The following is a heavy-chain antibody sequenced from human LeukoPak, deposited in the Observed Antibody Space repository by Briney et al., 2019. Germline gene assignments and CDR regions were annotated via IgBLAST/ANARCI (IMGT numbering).Heavy chain of an antibody. CDR2: IKQDGSEK. CDR3: VRWATVATKFDY. CDR1: ALSVIIHW. Sequence: PGRCLRPACSAVALSVIIHWMGSVRPGPGKGLGWVANIKQDGSEKYYVACVKGRFTISRDNGKNSLHLQMNSLRAEDTAVYYCVRWATVATKFDYWGQGALVSVSS. J-gene: IGHJ4*02. V-gene: IGHV3-7*05. D-gene: IGHD5-12*01.